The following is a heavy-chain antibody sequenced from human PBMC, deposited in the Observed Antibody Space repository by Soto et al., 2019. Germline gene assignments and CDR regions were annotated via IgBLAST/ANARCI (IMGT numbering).Heavy chain of an antibody. J-gene: IGHJ4*02. Sequence: GESLKISCKGSGYTFTSYRLTWVRQMPGKGLEWMGIIYPGDSDTRYSPSFQGQVTISADKSISTAYLQWRSLKASDTAIYYCARRLYNWNPFDYWGQGTLVTVSS. CDR1: GYTFTSYR. CDR2: IYPGDSDT. CDR3: ARRLYNWNPFDY. D-gene: IGHD1-20*01. V-gene: IGHV5-51*01.